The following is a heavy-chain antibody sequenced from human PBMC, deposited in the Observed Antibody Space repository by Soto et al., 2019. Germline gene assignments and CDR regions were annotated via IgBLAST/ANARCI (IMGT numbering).Heavy chain of an antibody. Sequence: GASVKVSCKASGYTFTSYDINWVRQATGQGLEWMGWMNPNSGNTGYAQKFQGRVTMTRNTSISTAYMELSSLRSDDTAVYYCARGDDSSGWYWGLNYYYYGMDVWGQGTTDTVSS. CDR2: MNPNSGNT. CDR1: GYTFTSYD. V-gene: IGHV1-8*01. J-gene: IGHJ6*02. D-gene: IGHD6-19*01. CDR3: ARGDDSSGWYWGLNYYYYGMDV.